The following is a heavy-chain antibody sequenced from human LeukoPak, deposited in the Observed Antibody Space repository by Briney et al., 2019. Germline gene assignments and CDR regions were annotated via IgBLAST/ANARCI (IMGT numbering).Heavy chain of an antibody. V-gene: IGHV3-23*01. CDR2: ISGSGGSI. J-gene: IGHJ4*02. D-gene: IGHD1-26*01. Sequence: PGGSLRLPCAASGFTFSSYGMSWVRQAPGKGLEWVSGISGSGGSIYYADSLKGRFTISKDNSKNTLYLQMNSLRAEDTAVYYCAKDHTVGATFGVYFDYWGQGTLVTVSS. CDR1: GFTFSSYG. CDR3: AKDHTVGATFGVYFDY.